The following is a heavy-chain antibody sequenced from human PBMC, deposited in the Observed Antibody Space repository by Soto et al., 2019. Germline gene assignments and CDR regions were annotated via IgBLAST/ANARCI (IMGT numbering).Heavy chain of an antibody. D-gene: IGHD3-22*01. CDR2: ISGSGGST. Sequence: PGGSLRLSCAASGFTFSSYAMSWVRQAPGKGLEWVSAISGSGGSTYYADSVKGRFTISRDNSKNTLYLQMNSLRAEDTAVYYCAKKLQTYYYDSSGYGDWGQGTLVTASS. CDR3: AKKLQTYYYDSSGYGD. V-gene: IGHV3-23*01. J-gene: IGHJ4*02. CDR1: GFTFSSYA.